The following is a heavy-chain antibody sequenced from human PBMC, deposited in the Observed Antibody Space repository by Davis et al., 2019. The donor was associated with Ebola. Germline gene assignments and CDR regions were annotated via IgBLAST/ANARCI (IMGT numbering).Heavy chain of an antibody. CDR3: ARGLYGSNSGLDY. CDR2: IYYSGST. Sequence: SETLSLTCTVSGGSIRNYYWSWIRQPPGKGLEWIGFIYYSGSTDYNPSLKSRVTISVDMSKNQFSLKLSSVTAAGTAVYYCARGLYGSNSGLDYWGQGTLVTVSS. V-gene: IGHV4-59*01. J-gene: IGHJ4*02. D-gene: IGHD4-23*01. CDR1: GGSIRNYY.